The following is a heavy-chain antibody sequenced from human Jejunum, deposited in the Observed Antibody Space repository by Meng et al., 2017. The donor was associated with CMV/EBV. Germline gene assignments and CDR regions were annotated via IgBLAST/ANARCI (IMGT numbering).Heavy chain of an antibody. CDR3: ARDDAWAFDY. J-gene: IGHJ4*02. CDR1: GFTFSSYA. CDR2: LSRTGDI. V-gene: IGHV3-21*02. D-gene: IGHD2-2*01. Sequence: EGELVGSGGGLVKPWGSLRLSCAASGFTFSSYAMNWVRQAPGKGLEWISYLSRTGDIAYADSVKGRFTISRDNAKNSLYLQMNSLRAEDTAVYYCARDDAWAFDYWGQGTLVTVSS.